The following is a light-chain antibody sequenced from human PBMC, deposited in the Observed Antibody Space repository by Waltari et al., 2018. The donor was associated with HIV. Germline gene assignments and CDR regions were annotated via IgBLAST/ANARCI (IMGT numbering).Light chain of an antibody. J-gene: IGLJ2*01. Sequence: QSALTQPASVSGSPGQSITISCTGTFSDVGSYNLVSWYQKHPGEAPKLMIYEFTKRPSGVSSRFSGSKSVNTASLTISGLQAEDEADYYCCSYAGSRIHVVFGGGTKLTVL. CDR2: EFT. CDR1: FSDVGSYNL. V-gene: IGLV2-23*02. CDR3: CSYAGSRIHVV.